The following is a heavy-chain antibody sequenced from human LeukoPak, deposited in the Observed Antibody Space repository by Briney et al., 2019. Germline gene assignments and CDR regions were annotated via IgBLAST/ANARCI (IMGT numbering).Heavy chain of an antibody. D-gene: IGHD2-15*01. J-gene: IGHJ4*02. CDR3: ATQILGYCSSCSCSWGFHFDY. Sequence: SETLSLTCTVSGGSISSSSYYWGWIRQPPGKGLEWIGRIHTRGTTNYNPSLKSRVTISVDTPKNQFSLKLSSVTAADTAVYYCATQILGYCSSCSCSWGFHFDYWGQGTLVTVSP. V-gene: IGHV4-39*01. CDR2: IHTRGTT. CDR1: GGSISSSSYY.